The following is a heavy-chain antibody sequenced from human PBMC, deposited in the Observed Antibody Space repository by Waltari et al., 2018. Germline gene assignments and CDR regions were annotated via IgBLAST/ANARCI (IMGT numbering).Heavy chain of an antibody. J-gene: IGHJ4*02. CDR2: IYSGGST. Sequence: EVQLLESGGGLVQPGGSLRLSCAASGFTFSSYAMSWVRQDPGKGLEWVSVIYSGGSTYYADSVKGRFTISRDNSKNTLYLQMNSLRAEDTAVYYCAKAPRGIVSGSYLDYWGQGTLVTVSS. D-gene: IGHD1-26*01. V-gene: IGHV3-23*03. CDR1: GFTFSSYA. CDR3: AKAPRGIVSGSYLDY.